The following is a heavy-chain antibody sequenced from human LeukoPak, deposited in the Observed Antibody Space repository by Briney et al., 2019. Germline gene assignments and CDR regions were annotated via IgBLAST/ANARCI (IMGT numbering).Heavy chain of an antibody. V-gene: IGHV3-66*04. CDR1: GFTVSSNN. D-gene: IGHD2-8*01. CDR3: ARPVDVSPYYYGMDV. Sequence: GGSLRLSCAASGFTVSSNNMSWVRQAPGKGLEWVSVIYSGGSTYYADSVKGRFTISRDNSKNTLYLQMNSLRAEDTAVYYCARPVDVSPYYYGMDVWGQGTTVTVSS. J-gene: IGHJ6*02. CDR2: IYSGGST.